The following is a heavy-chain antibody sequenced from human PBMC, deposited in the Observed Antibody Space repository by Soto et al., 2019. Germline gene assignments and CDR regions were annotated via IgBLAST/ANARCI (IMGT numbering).Heavy chain of an antibody. CDR2: IRSKANSYAT. Sequence: GGSLRLSCTASGFTFSGSAMHWVRQASGKGLEWVGRIRSKANSYATAYAASVKGRFTISRDDSKNTAYLQMNSLKTEDTAVYYCTRFPIQSYDYIWGSYPLDAFDIWGQGTMVTVSS. J-gene: IGHJ3*02. D-gene: IGHD3-16*02. CDR1: GFTFSGSA. V-gene: IGHV3-73*01. CDR3: TRFPIQSYDYIWGSYPLDAFDI.